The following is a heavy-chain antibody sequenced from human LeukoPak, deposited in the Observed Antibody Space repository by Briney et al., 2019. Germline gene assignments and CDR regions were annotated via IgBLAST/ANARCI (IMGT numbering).Heavy chain of an antibody. V-gene: IGHV4-34*01. CDR3: ARGNGYYGSTSCPHWFDP. Sequence: SETLSLXCAVYGGSFSGYYWSWIRQPPGKALEWIGEINHSEYINYNPSLKSRVTISVDTSKNQFSLKLSSVTAADTAVYYCARGNGYYGSTSCPHWFDPWGQGTLVTVSS. CDR1: GGSFSGYY. D-gene: IGHD2-2*01. J-gene: IGHJ5*02. CDR2: INHSEYI.